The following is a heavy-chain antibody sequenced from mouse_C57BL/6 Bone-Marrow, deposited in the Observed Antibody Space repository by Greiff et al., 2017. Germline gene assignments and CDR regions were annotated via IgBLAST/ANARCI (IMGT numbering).Heavy chain of an antibody. CDR2: IWRGGST. V-gene: IGHV2-5*01. D-gene: IGHD1-1*01. Sequence: QVQLQQSGPGLVQPSQSLSITCTVSGFSLTSYGVHWVRQYPGKGLEWLGVIWRGGSTDYNAALMSRLSITKDNSKSQVFFKMNSLQADDTAIYYSAKGLRLDYWGQGTTLTVSS. CDR1: GFSLTSYG. CDR3: AKGLRLDY. J-gene: IGHJ2*01.